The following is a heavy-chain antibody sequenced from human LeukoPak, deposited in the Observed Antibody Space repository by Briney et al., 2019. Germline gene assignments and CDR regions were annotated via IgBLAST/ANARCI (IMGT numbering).Heavy chain of an antibody. J-gene: IGHJ4*02. CDR3: ARGTPGIAARNDY. CDR2: INAGNGNT. Sequence: ASVKVSCKASGYTFTNYAMHWVRQAPGQRLEWMGWINAGNGNTKYSQKFQGRVTITRDTSASTAYMELSSLRSDDTAVYYCARGTPGIAARNDYWGQGTLVTVSS. CDR1: GYTFTNYA. D-gene: IGHD6-6*01. V-gene: IGHV1-3*01.